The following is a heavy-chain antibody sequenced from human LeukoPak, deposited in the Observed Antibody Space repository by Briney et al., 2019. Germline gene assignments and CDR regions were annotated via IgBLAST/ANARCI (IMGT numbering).Heavy chain of an antibody. CDR3: ASMKGGYSYGQYYYYYMDV. V-gene: IGHV1-69*06. Sequence: SVKVSCKASGGTFSSYAISWVRQAPGQGLEWMGGIIPIFGTANYAQKFQGRVTITADKSTSTAYMELSSLRSEDTAVYYCASMKGGYSYGQYYYYYMDVRGKGTTVTVSS. CDR2: IIPIFGTA. D-gene: IGHD5-18*01. J-gene: IGHJ6*03. CDR1: GGTFSSYA.